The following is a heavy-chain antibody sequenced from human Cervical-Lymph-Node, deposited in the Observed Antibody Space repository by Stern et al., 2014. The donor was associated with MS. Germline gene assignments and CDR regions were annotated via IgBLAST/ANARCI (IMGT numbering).Heavy chain of an antibody. J-gene: IGHJ6*02. CDR3: ARDRRIAAQNFFYGMDV. Sequence: EVHLVESGGDLVQPGRSLRLSCAGSGFAFDDYAMHWVRDAPGKGLEGGFGISWNSGSIDYADSVKGRFTISRDNAKNSLYLQMNSLRAEDTALYYCARDRRIAAQNFFYGMDVWGQGTTVTVSS. D-gene: IGHD6-6*01. CDR2: ISWNSGSI. V-gene: IGHV3-9*01. CDR1: GFAFDDYA.